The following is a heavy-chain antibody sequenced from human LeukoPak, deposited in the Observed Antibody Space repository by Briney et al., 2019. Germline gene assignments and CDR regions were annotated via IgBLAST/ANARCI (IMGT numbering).Heavy chain of an antibody. D-gene: IGHD2-15*01. J-gene: IGHJ4*02. CDR1: EYSFATYW. Sequence: GESLKISCKGSEYSFATYWIGWVRQLPGQGLEWMGILFPGDSDTKYSPSFQGQVTISADKSISTAYLQWSSLKASDTAIYYCASEYCSGGNCYFDYWGQGTLVTVSS. V-gene: IGHV5-51*01. CDR3: ASEYCSGGNCYFDY. CDR2: LFPGDSDT.